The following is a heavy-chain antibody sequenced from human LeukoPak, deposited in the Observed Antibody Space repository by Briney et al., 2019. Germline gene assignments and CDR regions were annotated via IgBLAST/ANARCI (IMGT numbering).Heavy chain of an antibody. V-gene: IGHV1-18*01. D-gene: IGHD6-13*01. J-gene: IGHJ4*02. CDR1: GYLFINYG. CDR2: ISPYSGNT. CDR3: ARTSGVSVAGSPYYFDF. Sequence: ASVRVSCKASGYLFINYGITWLRQAPGQGLECMGWISPYSGNTDYAQKLQGRVTMTTDRSTTTAYMELRSLGFDDTAVYYCARTSGVSVAGSPYYFDFWGRGTLITVSS.